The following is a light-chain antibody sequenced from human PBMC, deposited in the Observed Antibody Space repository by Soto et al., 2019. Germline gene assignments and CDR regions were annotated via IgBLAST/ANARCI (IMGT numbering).Light chain of an antibody. CDR2: AAS. J-gene: IGKJ1*01. V-gene: IGKV3-20*01. CDR1: ETVTGKY. CDR3: QQYSSPPQT. Sequence: DIVLTQSPGTLSLSPGDRSTRACRSSETVTGKYLAWYQQKAGQAPRLLIFAASNRATGIPDRFSGSGSGTDFTLTISRLEPEDFAVYFCQQYSSPPQTFGQGTKVDIK.